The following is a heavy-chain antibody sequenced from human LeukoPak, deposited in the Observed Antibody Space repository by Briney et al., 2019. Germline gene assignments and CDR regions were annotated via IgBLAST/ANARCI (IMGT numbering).Heavy chain of an antibody. CDR3: ARRGYYGSGSYWGVFDI. V-gene: IGHV4-39*01. CDR2: VYYTGRT. Sequence: SETQSLTCTVSGDFISSINYHWAWIRQPPGKELEWIGSVYYTGRTYNNPSLKTRLSISIDTSSNQFSLKLSSVTAADTAAYFCARRGYYGSGSYWGVFDIWGQGTMVTVSS. D-gene: IGHD3-10*01. CDR1: GDFISSINYH. J-gene: IGHJ3*02.